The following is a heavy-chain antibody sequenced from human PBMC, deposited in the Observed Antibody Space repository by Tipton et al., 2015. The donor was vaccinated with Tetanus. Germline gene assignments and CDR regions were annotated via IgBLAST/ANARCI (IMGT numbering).Heavy chain of an antibody. Sequence: TLSLTCTVSGGSVRSGDYSWNWIRQHPGEGLEWIGYISNSGSTYYNPSLKSRVTISVDTSQKQISLKVNSVTAADTAVYYCARDRGVRGGYYYYHGMDVWGQGTTVTVSS. CDR3: ARDRGVRGGYYYYHGMDV. J-gene: IGHJ6*02. CDR2: ISNSGST. V-gene: IGHV4-31*03. D-gene: IGHD3-10*01. CDR1: GGSVRSGDYS.